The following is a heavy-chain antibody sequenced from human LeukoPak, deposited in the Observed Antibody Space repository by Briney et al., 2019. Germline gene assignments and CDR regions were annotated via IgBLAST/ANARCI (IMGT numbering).Heavy chain of an antibody. V-gene: IGHV5-51*01. D-gene: IGHD4-23*01. CDR1: GYSFTSYW. CDR3: ARLRKDYGGNSFFDY. CDR2: IYPGDSDT. J-gene: IGHJ4*02. Sequence: GESLKISCKGPGYSFTSYWIGWVRQMPGKGLEWMGIIYPGDSDTRYSPSFQGQVTISADKSISTAYLQWSSLKASDTAMYYCARLRKDYGGNSFFDYWGQGTLVTVSS.